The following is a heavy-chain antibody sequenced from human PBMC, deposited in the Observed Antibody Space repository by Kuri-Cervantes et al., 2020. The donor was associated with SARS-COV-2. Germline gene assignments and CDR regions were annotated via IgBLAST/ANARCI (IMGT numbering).Heavy chain of an antibody. J-gene: IGHJ4*02. V-gene: IGHV1-2*02. CDR3: ARGWSGYSLDPPHFDY. Sequence: ASVKVSCKASGYTFTGYYMHWVRQAPGQGLEWMGWINPNSGGTNYAQKFQGRVTMTRDTSISTANMELSRLRSDDTAVYYCARGWSGYSLDPPHFDYWGKGTLVTVSS. D-gene: IGHD3-3*01. CDR2: INPNSGGT. CDR1: GYTFTGYY.